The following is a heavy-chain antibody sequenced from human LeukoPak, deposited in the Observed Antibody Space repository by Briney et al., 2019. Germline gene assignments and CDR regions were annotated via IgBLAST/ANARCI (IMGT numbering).Heavy chain of an antibody. D-gene: IGHD7-27*01. Sequence: PGGSLRLSCAASGFTFSTYTMYWVRHPPGKRLEWVSIIGSSGGGIHYADSVKGRFTISRDNSKNALCLQMNSLRVEDTAVYYCAIDPNWGTHSWGQGVLVTVSP. V-gene: IGHV3-23*01. CDR1: GFTFSTYT. J-gene: IGHJ4*02. CDR2: IGSSGGGI. CDR3: AIDPNWGTHS.